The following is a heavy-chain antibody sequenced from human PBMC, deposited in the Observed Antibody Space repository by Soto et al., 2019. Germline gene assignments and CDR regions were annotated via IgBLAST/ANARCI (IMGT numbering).Heavy chain of an antibody. J-gene: IGHJ6*02. V-gene: IGHV4-4*07. CDR2: IYTGGRS. CDR1: GGSISSYY. Sequence: SETLCLTCTVSGGSISSYYWSWIRQPAGKGLDWVGRIYTGGRSNYNRSLKSRVTLSVDTHKNQLSLKLSSVTGADTPVYCCARDLSITIFGVVIPPVDYYYGMDVWGQVTTVTVS. CDR3: ARDLSITIFGVVIPPVDYYYGMDV. D-gene: IGHD3-3*01.